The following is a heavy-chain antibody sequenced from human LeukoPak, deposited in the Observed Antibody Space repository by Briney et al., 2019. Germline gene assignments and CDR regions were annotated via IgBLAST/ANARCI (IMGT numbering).Heavy chain of an antibody. CDR2: IYYSGST. J-gene: IGHJ4*02. D-gene: IGHD3-22*01. Sequence: SETLSLTCTVSGGSINSYYWSWIRQPPGKGLEWIGYIYYSGSTYYNPSLKSRVTISVDTSKNQFSLKLSSVTAADTAVYYCARGYDSFDYWGQGTLVTVSS. CDR3: ARGYDSFDY. V-gene: IGHV4-59*12. CDR1: GGSINSYY.